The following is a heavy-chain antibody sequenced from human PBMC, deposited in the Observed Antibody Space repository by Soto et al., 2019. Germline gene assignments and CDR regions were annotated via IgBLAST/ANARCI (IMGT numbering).Heavy chain of an antibody. CDR1: GGSFSGYY. CDR2: INHSGST. D-gene: IGHD6-19*01. V-gene: IGHV4-34*01. CDR3: ARVSSGWPIYYYYYYMDV. Sequence: SETLSLTCAVYGGSFSGYYWSWIRQPPGKGLEWIGEINHSGSTNYNPSLKSRVTISVDTSKNQFSLKLSSVTAADTAVYYCARVSSGWPIYYYYYYMDVWGKGTTVTVSS. J-gene: IGHJ6*03.